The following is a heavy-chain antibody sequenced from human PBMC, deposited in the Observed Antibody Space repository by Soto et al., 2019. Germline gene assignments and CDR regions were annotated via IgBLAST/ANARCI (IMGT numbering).Heavy chain of an antibody. CDR3: ARQNSGWAYYFDY. CDR2: ISYDGSVR. Sequence: QVQLVESGGGVVQPGRSLRLSCAASGFTFSTHAMHWVRQAPGKGLEWLAVISYDGSVRYYADSVKGRFTISRDSSKNTLYLQMNNLRGGDTAVYYCARQNSGWAYYFDYWGQGTLVTVSS. J-gene: IGHJ4*02. V-gene: IGHV3-30-3*01. CDR1: GFTFSTHA. D-gene: IGHD6-19*01.